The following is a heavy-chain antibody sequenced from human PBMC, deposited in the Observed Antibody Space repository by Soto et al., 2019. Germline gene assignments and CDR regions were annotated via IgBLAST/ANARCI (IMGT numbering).Heavy chain of an antibody. CDR2: INSDGSGI. J-gene: IGHJ6*01. D-gene: IGHD3-10*01. V-gene: IGHV3-74*01. Sequence: PGGSLRLSCAASGFTFTNYWIHWVRQAPGQGLVWVSRINSDGSGIRYADSVKGRFTISRDNAKNTVDLQMNSLRAEDTAVFYCAREGVTILGGSGIGVWGQGTRVTVSS. CDR1: GFTFTNYW. CDR3: AREGVTILGGSGIGV.